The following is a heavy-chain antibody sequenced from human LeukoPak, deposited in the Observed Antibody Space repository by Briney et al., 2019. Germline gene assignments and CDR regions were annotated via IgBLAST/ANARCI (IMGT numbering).Heavy chain of an antibody. CDR2: ISSSSSYI. V-gene: IGHV3-21*01. Sequence: PGGSLRLSCAASEFTFSSYSMNWVRQAPGKGLEWVSSISSSSSYIYYADSVKGRFTISRDNAKNSLYLQMNSLRAEDTAVYYCARDRVVVPAAITDYWGQGTLVTVSS. J-gene: IGHJ4*02. D-gene: IGHD2-2*02. CDR1: EFTFSSYS. CDR3: ARDRVVVPAAITDY.